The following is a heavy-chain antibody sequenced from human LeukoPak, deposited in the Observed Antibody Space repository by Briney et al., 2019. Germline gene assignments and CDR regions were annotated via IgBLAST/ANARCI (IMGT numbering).Heavy chain of an antibody. Sequence: ASVKVSCKASGYTFTSYAMNWVRQAPGQGLEWMGWINTNTGDPTYAQGFTGRFVFSLDTSVSTAYLQTSSLKAEDTAVYYCARGYHDFWSGYFTENWFDPWGQGTLVTVSS. V-gene: IGHV7-4-1*02. D-gene: IGHD3-3*01. J-gene: IGHJ5*02. CDR1: GYTFTSYA. CDR3: ARGYHDFWSGYFTENWFDP. CDR2: INTNTGDP.